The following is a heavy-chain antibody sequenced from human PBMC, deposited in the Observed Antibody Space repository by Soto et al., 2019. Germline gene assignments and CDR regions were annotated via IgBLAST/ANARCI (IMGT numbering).Heavy chain of an antibody. J-gene: IGHJ4*02. Sequence: EVQLLESGGGLVQPGGSLRLSCVASGFTFGTVAMTWVRQAPGKGLEWVSSIAIASFDSYYAPSVKGRFTTSRDDSKNTLYLQMQSLRADDTAVYFDFWGPGSLATVSS. CDR1: GFTFGTVA. V-gene: IGHV3-23*01. CDR3: F. CDR2: IAIASFDS.